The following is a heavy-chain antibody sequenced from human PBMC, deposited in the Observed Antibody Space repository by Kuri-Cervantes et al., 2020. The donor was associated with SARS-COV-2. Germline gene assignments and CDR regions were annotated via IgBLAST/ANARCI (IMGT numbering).Heavy chain of an antibody. D-gene: IGHD2-8*01. Sequence: ASVKVSCKASGYTFTGYYMHWVRQAPGQGLEWMGWINPNSGGTNYAQKFQGRVTMTRDTSISTAYMELSRLRSDDTAVYYCARDQQMLYAAWGAIDYWGQGTLVTVSS. J-gene: IGHJ4*02. CDR3: ARDQQMLYAAWGAIDY. CDR2: INPNSGGT. V-gene: IGHV1-2*02. CDR1: GYTFTGYY.